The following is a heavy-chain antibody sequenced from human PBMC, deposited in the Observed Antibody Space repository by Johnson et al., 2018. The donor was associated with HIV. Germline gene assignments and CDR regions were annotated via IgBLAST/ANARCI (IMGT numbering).Heavy chain of an antibody. V-gene: IGHV3-30*02. CDR3: AKESAFDI. J-gene: IGHJ3*02. CDR2: IWYDGSNK. CDR1: GFTVNSNA. Sequence: QVQLVESGGGLIQPGGSLRLSCAASGFTVNSNAMNWVRQAPGKGLEWVAVIWYDGSNKYYADSVKGRFTISRDNSKNTLYLQMNSLRAEDTAVYYCAKESAFDIWGQGTMVTVSS.